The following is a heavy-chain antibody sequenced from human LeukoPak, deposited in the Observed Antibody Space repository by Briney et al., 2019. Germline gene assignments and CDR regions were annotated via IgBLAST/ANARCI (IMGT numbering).Heavy chain of an antibody. Sequence: GGSLRLSCAASGFTFSSYWMHWLRQEPRKGLVWVSRISTDGSSRSYADSVKGRFTISRDNGKNTLYLQMNSLRAEDTAVYYCARDQAIGTRFGEGEDYWGQGTLVTVSS. J-gene: IGHJ4*02. CDR3: ARDQAIGTRFGEGEDY. D-gene: IGHD3-10*01. V-gene: IGHV3-74*01. CDR2: ISTDGSSR. CDR1: GFTFSSYW.